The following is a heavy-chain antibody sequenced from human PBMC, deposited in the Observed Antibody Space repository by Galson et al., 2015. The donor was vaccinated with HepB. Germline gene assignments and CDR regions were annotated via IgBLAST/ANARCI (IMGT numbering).Heavy chain of an antibody. CDR1: GFTFSSFD. D-gene: IGHD4-17*01. J-gene: IGHJ4*02. CDR3: AKGNDYGDYEWEFDY. V-gene: IGHV3-23*01. Sequence: SLRLSCAASGFTFSSFDLSWVRQAPGKGLEWVSGISNSGGSTYYADSVKGRFSISRDNSKNTLYLQMNSLRAEDTALYFCAKGNDYGDYEWEFDYWGQGTLVTVSS. CDR2: ISNSGGST.